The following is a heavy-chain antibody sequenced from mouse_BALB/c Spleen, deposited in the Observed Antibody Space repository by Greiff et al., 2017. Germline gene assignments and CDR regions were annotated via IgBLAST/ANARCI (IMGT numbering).Heavy chain of an antibody. CDR2: INPNNGDT. CDR1: GYSFTGYN. Sequence: EVQLQQSGPELVKPGASVKISCTASGYSFTGYNMQWVKQSHGKSLEWIGDINPNNGDTFYNQKFKGKATLTVDKSSSTAYMQLNSLTSEDSAVDYCARAGTVEATGDYWGQGTTLTVSS. D-gene: IGHD1-1*01. V-gene: IGHV1-18*01. CDR3: ARAGTVEATGDY. J-gene: IGHJ2*01.